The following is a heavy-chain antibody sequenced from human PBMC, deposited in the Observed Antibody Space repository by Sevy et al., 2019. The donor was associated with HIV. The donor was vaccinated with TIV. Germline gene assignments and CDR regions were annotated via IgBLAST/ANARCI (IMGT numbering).Heavy chain of an antibody. Sequence: GGSLRLSCSASGFTFSSYAMHWVRQAPGKGLEYVSAISSKGGSTYYADSVKGRFTISRDNSKNTLYLQMSSLRAEDTAVYYCVKDREYSGSPYFDYWGQGTLVTVSS. CDR2: ISSKGGST. V-gene: IGHV3-64D*06. D-gene: IGHD1-26*01. CDR1: GFTFSSYA. J-gene: IGHJ4*02. CDR3: VKDREYSGSPYFDY.